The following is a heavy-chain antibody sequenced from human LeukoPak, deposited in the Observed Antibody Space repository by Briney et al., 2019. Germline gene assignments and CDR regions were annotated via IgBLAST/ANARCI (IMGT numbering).Heavy chain of an antibody. CDR1: GFTFSGYN. V-gene: IGHV3-48*01. CDR2: ISSTSVI. CDR3: AREGDGGNSGFAY. D-gene: IGHD4-23*01. J-gene: IGHJ4*02. Sequence: GGSLRLSCAVSGFTFSGYNMNWVRQAPGKGLEWIAYISSTSVIYYADSLKGRSTISRDNANNSLYLQMNSLRVDDTAVYYCAREGDGGNSGFAYWGQGTLVTVSS.